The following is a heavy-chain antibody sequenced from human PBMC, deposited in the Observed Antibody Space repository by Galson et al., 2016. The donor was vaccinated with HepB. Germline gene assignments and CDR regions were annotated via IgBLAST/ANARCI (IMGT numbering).Heavy chain of an antibody. Sequence: SLRLSCAASGFTFSNYGMHWVRQAPGKGLEWVAVVGDDGSNKYYGDSVKGRFTIFRDNSKNTLYLQMNSLRAEDTAVYYCASGAHSGTYHTILNYSFEYWGQGTLVTVSS. CDR1: GFTFSNYG. D-gene: IGHD1-26*01. J-gene: IGHJ4*02. V-gene: IGHV3-33*01. CDR3: ASGAHSGTYHTILNYSFEY. CDR2: VGDDGSNK.